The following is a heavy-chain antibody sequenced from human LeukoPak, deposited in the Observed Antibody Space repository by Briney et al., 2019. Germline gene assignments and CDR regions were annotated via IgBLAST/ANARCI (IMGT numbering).Heavy chain of an antibody. Sequence: GGSLRLSCAASGFTFDDYAMHWVRQAPGKGLEWVSLISGDGGSTYYADSVKGRFTISRDNSKNSPYLQMNSLRTEDTALYYCAKDMTLGYCSGGSCGNWFDPWGQGTLVTVSS. CDR3: AKDMTLGYCSGGSCGNWFDP. J-gene: IGHJ5*02. D-gene: IGHD2-15*01. CDR1: GFTFDDYA. V-gene: IGHV3-43*02. CDR2: ISGDGGST.